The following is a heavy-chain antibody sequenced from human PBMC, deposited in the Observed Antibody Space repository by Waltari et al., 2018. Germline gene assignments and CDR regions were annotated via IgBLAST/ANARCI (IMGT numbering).Heavy chain of an antibody. J-gene: IGHJ5*02. D-gene: IGHD3-10*01. CDR2: IKQDGSEK. V-gene: IGHV3-7*01. Sequence: EVQVVESGGGLVQPGESLRLSCAASGFTFNTYWMSWVRQAPGKGLEGVVHIKQDGSEKYYVGSLKGRFTHSRENAKNSLDLQMNSLRAEETAVYYWARNQYGSGGIDPWGQGTLVTVSS. CDR1: GFTFNTYW. CDR3: ARNQYGSGGIDP.